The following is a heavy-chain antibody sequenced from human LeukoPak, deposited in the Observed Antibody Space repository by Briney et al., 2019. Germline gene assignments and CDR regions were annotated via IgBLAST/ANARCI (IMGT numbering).Heavy chain of an antibody. D-gene: IGHD2-21*02. Sequence: ASVTVSCKASGYTFTSYDINWVRQATGQGLEWMGWMNPNSGNTGYAQKFQGRVTMTRNTSISTAYMELSSLRSEDTAVYYCARHSTDCGGDCYTPYYFDYWGQGTLVTVSS. V-gene: IGHV1-8*01. CDR3: ARHSTDCGGDCYTPYYFDY. J-gene: IGHJ4*02. CDR2: MNPNSGNT. CDR1: GYTFTSYD.